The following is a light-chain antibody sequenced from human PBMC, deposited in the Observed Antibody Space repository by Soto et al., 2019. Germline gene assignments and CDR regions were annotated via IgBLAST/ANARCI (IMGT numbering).Light chain of an antibody. CDR1: QTVTSSY. V-gene: IGKV3-20*01. Sequence: EIVLTQSPGTLSLSPGGRATLSCRASQTVTSSYLAWSQQKAGQAPRLLIYAASSRATGIPDRFSGSGSGTDLALTISRLEPEDFAVYYCQQYGRSPWAFGQGTMVEV. CDR2: AAS. J-gene: IGKJ1*01. CDR3: QQYGRSPWA.